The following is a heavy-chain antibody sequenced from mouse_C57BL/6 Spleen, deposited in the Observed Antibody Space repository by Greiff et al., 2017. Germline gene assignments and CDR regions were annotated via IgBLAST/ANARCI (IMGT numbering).Heavy chain of an antibody. J-gene: IGHJ3*01. Sequence: EVMLVESGGGLVKPGGSLKLSCAASGFTFSSYTMSWVRQTPEKRLEWVATISGGGGNTYYPDSVKGRFTISRDNAKNTLYLQMSSLRSEDTALYYCARREDYASAYWGQGTLVTVSA. V-gene: IGHV5-9*01. CDR2: ISGGGGNT. CDR1: GFTFSSYT. D-gene: IGHD2-4*01. CDR3: ARREDYASAY.